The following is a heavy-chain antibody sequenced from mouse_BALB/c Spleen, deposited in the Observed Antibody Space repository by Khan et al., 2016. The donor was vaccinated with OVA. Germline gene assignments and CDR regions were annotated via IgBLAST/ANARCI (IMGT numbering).Heavy chain of an antibody. CDR3: ARSLYYSYGYALDC. CDR2: ITAAGNT. Sequence: EVQLQESGPGLVKPSQSLSLTCTVTGFSFTSYYAWNLIRQLPGNQLEWMGFITAAGNTSYNPTLKSRITITRDTSKNPFFLQLKSVTTEDTATDYCARSLYYSYGYALDCWGRGTSVTVSS. V-gene: IGHV3-2*02. D-gene: IGHD2-14*01. CDR1: GFSFTSYYA. J-gene: IGHJ4*01.